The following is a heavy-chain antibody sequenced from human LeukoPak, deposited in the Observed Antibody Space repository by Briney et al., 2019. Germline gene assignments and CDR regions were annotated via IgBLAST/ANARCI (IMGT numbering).Heavy chain of an antibody. CDR3: ARFMVRGLIVDY. CDR1: GGSFSGYY. Sequence: SETLSLTCAVYGGSFSGYYWNWIRQPPGKGLEWIGEINHSGSTNHNPSLKSRVTISVDTSKNQFSLKLSSVTAADTAVYYCARFMVRGLIVDYWGQGTLVTVSS. J-gene: IGHJ4*02. CDR2: INHSGST. V-gene: IGHV4-34*01. D-gene: IGHD3-10*01.